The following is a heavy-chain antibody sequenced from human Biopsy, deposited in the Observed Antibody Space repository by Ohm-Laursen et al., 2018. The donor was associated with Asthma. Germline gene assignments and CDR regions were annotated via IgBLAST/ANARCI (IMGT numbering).Heavy chain of an antibody. D-gene: IGHD3-3*01. CDR3: ARDFGGWYYFDN. Sequence: SDTLSLTWTVSGGSISGFYWSWIRPPPGKGLEWIGYIYYTGTTNYNPSLKSRVSISVDTSKNQFSLKLTSVTAADTAVYYCARDFGGWYYFDNWGQGSLVTVSS. CDR2: IYYTGTT. CDR1: GGSISGFY. V-gene: IGHV4-59*01. J-gene: IGHJ4*02.